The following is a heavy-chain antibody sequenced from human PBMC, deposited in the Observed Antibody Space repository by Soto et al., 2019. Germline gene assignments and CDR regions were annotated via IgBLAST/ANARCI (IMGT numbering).Heavy chain of an antibody. CDR1: GGSVSSGSHQ. J-gene: IGHJ6*02. V-gene: IGHV4-61*01. D-gene: IGHD3-3*01. CDR3: ARLEFSDFWSGSVPMDV. CDR2: IYYTGST. Sequence: SSETLSLTCTVSGGSVSSGSHQWSWIRQSPGKGLEWIGYIYYTGSTNYNPSLKSRGTISVDTSKNQFSLKLTSVTAADTALYFCARLEFSDFWSGSVPMDVWGQGTTVTVSS.